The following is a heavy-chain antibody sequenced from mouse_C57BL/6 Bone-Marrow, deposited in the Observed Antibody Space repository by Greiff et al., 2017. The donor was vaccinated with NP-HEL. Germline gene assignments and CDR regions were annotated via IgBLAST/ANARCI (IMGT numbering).Heavy chain of an antibody. CDR1: GFTFSSYG. CDR3: ARHPLITLDY. D-gene: IGHD1-1*01. CDR2: ISSGGGYT. Sequence: EMQVVESGGDLVKPGGSLKLSCAASGFTFSSYGMSWVRQTPDKRLEWVATISSGGGYTYYPDSVKGRFTISRDNAKNTLYLQMSSLKSEDTAMYYCARHPLITLDYWAKAPLSQSPQ. V-gene: IGHV5-6*01. J-gene: IGHJ2*01.